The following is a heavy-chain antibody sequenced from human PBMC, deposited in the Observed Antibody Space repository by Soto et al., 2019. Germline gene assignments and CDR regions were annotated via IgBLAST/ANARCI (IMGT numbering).Heavy chain of an antibody. Sequence: ASVQVSCKASGYTFTSYGISWVRQAPGQGLEWMGWISAYNGNTNYAQKLQGRVTMTTDTYTRTAHMQLRTLSSDDSADHYCSKVAKYSWCYYFDYWGPGTLVTVSS. CDR3: SKVAKYSWCYYFDY. V-gene: IGHV1-18*01. J-gene: IGHJ4*02. CDR1: GYTFTSYG. CDR2: ISAYNGNT. D-gene: IGHD1-26*01.